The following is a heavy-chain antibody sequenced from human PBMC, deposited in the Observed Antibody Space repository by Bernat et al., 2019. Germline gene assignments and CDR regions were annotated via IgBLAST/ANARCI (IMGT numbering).Heavy chain of an antibody. V-gene: IGHV3-23*01. CDR1: GSTFSSYA. Sequence: EVQLLESGGGLVQPGGSLRLSCAASGSTFSSYAMSWVRQAPGKGLEWVSAISGSGGSTYYADSVKGRFIISRDNSKNTLYLQMNSLRAEDTAVYYCAKDAWDIVVVPAANWYFDLWGRGTLVTVSS. J-gene: IGHJ2*01. D-gene: IGHD2-2*01. CDR2: ISGSGGST. CDR3: AKDAWDIVVVPAANWYFDL.